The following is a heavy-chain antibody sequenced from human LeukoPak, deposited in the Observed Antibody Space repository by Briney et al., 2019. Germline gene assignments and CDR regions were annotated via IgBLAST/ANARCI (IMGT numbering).Heavy chain of an antibody. CDR2: INPNSGGT. D-gene: IGHD6-13*01. J-gene: IGHJ4*02. CDR1: GYTFTGYY. Sequence: ASVKVSCKASGYTFTGYYMHWVRQAPGQGLEWMGWINPNSGGTNYAQKFQGRVTMTRDTSISTAYMELSRLRSDDTAVYYCARGPFPGGSSWDYDIYFDYWGQGTLVTVSS. V-gene: IGHV1-2*02. CDR3: ARGPFPGGSSWDYDIYFDY.